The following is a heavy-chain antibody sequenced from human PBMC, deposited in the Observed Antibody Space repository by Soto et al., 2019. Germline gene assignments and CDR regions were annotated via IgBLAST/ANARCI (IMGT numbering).Heavy chain of an antibody. V-gene: IGHV4-30-2*06. CDR2: FSHSGST. Sequence: QLHLQESGSGLVKPSQSLSLTCAVSGGSISSHGYSWNWVWQSPGKGLEWIAYFSHSGSTYYNPSHKSRGSMSVDRSREQFALKLNSVTAADTAVDYCAGGEGLPGAPTLPFDSWGKGILVAVSS. CDR3: AGGEGLPGAPTLPFDS. CDR1: GGSISSHGYS. J-gene: IGHJ4*02. D-gene: IGHD2-21*01.